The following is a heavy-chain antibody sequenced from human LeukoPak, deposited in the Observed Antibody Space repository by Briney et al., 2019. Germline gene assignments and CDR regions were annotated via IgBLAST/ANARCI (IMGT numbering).Heavy chain of an antibody. V-gene: IGHV1-3*01. J-gene: IGHJ4*02. D-gene: IGHD1-26*01. Sequence: ASVKVSCKASGYTFTSYAMHWVRQAPGQRLEWMGWINAGNGNTKYSQKFQGRVTFISNTSATTAFMELSSLRSEDAAVYYCARDSGSGNNDYWGQGTLVTVSS. CDR2: INAGNGNT. CDR1: GYTFTSYA. CDR3: ARDSGSGNNDY.